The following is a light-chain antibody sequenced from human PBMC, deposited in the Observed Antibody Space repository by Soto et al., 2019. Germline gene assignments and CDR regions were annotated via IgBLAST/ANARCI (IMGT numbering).Light chain of an antibody. CDR2: GAS. CDR3: QKYNNWPLT. J-gene: IGKJ4*01. V-gene: IGKV3-15*01. Sequence: EIVMTQSPATLSVSPGERATISCRASQSISSNLAWYQQKPGQAPRFLIFGASTRATGIPARFSGSGSGTEFPLTISSLQSEDFAVYYCQKYNNWPLTFGGGTKVEIK. CDR1: QSISSN.